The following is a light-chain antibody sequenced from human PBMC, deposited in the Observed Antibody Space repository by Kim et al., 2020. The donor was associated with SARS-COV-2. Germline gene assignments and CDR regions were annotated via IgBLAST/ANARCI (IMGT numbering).Light chain of an antibody. CDR3: ATWDSGLSAGV. Sequence: GQMVTISCSGGSSNIGTNYVSWYQQLPGTAPKLLVYDTSERPSGVPDRFSGSKSGTSATLDITGLQTGDEAQYYCATWDSGLSAGVFGGGTQLTVL. V-gene: IGLV1-51*01. J-gene: IGLJ2*01. CDR2: DTS. CDR1: SSNIGTNY.